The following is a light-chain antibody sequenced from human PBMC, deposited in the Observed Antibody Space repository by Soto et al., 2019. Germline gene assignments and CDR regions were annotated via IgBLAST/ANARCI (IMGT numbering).Light chain of an antibody. Sequence: QPVLTQPPSVSGAPGQRVIISCTGSSSNIGAGYDVHWYQKLPGTAPKLLIYANSNRPSGVPVRFSGSKSGTSASLAITGLQAEDEADYYCQSYDSSLSGVLFGGGTKLTVL. J-gene: IGLJ2*01. CDR2: ANS. CDR3: QSYDSSLSGVL. V-gene: IGLV1-40*01. CDR1: SSNIGAGYD.